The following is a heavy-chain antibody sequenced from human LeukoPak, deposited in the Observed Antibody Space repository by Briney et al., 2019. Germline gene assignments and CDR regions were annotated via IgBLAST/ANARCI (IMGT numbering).Heavy chain of an antibody. CDR2: ISSGGSTI. D-gene: IGHD3-22*01. CDR3: ARSRGNQLSFDY. CDR1: GFTFSSYS. Sequence: GGSLRLSCAASGFTFSSYSMSWVRQAPGKGLEWVSYISSGGSTIYYPDSVRGRFTISRDNAKNSLFLQMNSLRDEDTALYYCARSRGNQLSFDYWGQGTLVTVSS. V-gene: IGHV3-48*02. J-gene: IGHJ4*02.